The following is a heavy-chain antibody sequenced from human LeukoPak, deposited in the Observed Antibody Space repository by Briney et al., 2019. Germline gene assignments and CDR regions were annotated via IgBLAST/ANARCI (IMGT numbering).Heavy chain of an antibody. J-gene: IGHJ4*02. CDR1: GGTFSSYA. CDR2: IIPILGIA. CDR3: ASSMTRGSYSPFDY. Sequence: GASVKVSCKASGGTFSSYAISWVRQAPGQGLEWMGRIIPILGIANYAQKFQGRVTITADKSTSTAYMELSSLRSEDTAVYYCASSMTRGSYSPFDYWGQGTLVTVSS. D-gene: IGHD1-26*01. V-gene: IGHV1-69*04.